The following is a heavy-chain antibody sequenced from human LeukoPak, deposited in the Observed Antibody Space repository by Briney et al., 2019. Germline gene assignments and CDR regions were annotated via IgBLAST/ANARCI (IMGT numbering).Heavy chain of an antibody. D-gene: IGHD4-17*01. CDR1: GYTFTSYG. Sequence: GASVKVSCKASGYTFTSYGLSWVRHAPGQGLEWMGWISAYNGKTNYAQKFQGRVIMTTDTSTSTAFMELRSLRSDDSAVYYCARDYVPWSDYGDARWFQHWGQGTLVTVSS. J-gene: IGHJ1*01. CDR3: ARDYVPWSDYGDARWFQH. CDR2: ISAYNGKT. V-gene: IGHV1-18*01.